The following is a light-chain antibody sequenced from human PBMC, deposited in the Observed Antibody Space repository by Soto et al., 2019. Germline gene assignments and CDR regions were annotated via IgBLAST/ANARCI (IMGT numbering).Light chain of an antibody. CDR1: QSVLFTSNNKNF. CDR3: QKCKIAPFT. Sequence: DIVMTQSPGSLAVSLGERAVITCKSSQSVLFTSNNKNFLAWYQQKAGQPPKLLINWASTRESGVPERFSGSGSGTDFTLTISSLQPEDVATYYCQKCKIAPFTFGGGTKVEMK. V-gene: IGKV4-1*01. CDR2: WAS. J-gene: IGKJ4*01.